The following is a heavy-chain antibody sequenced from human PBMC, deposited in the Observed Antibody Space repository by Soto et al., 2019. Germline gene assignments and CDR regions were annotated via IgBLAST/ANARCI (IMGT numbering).Heavy chain of an antibody. CDR2: INVGNGNT. CDR3: ARSVGAALSDY. V-gene: IGHV1-3*01. D-gene: IGHD1-26*01. CDR1: GYTFTSYA. Sequence: QVQLVQSGAEVKKPGASVKVSCEASGYTFTSYAIHWVRQAPGQRLEWMGWINVGNGNTKYSQKFQGRVTITRDTSASTAYMELSSLRSEHTAVYSCARSVGAALSDYWGQGTLVTVSS. J-gene: IGHJ4*02.